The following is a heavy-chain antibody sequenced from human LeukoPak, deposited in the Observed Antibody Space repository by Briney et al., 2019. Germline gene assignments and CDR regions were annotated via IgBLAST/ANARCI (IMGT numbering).Heavy chain of an antibody. J-gene: IGHJ5*02. CDR1: SGSISTSTYY. Sequence: SETLSLTCSVSSGSISTSTYYWGWIRQSPGKGLEWIGSIYYSGSTYYNPSLKSRVTISVDKSKNQFSLKLSSVTAADTAVYYCARAPLGYCSGGSCYGWFDPWGQGTLVTVSS. D-gene: IGHD2-15*01. CDR2: IYYSGST. CDR3: ARAPLGYCSGGSCYGWFDP. V-gene: IGHV4-39*07.